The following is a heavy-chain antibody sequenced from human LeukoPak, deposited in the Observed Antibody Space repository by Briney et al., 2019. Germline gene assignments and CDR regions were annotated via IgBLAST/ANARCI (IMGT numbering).Heavy chain of an antibody. J-gene: IGHJ4*02. CDR1: GFTFSSYE. CDR3: SRDNFHAIDY. Sequence: GGSLRLSCAASGFTFSSYEMHWVRQAPEKGLVWVSHIKSDGSTTGYADSVKGRFTISRDNAKNMMYLQMNSLRAEDTAVYYCSRDNFHAIDYWGQGTLVTVSS. D-gene: IGHD3-3*01. V-gene: IGHV3-74*01. CDR2: IKSDGSTT.